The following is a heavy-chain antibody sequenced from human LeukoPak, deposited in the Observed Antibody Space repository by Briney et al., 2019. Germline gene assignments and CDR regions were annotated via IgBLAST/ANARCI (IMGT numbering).Heavy chain of an antibody. V-gene: IGHV4-34*01. CDR3: AIYSSQDAFDI. D-gene: IGHD5-18*01. CDR1: GGSFSGYY. CDR2: INHSGST. Sequence: SETLSLTCAVYGGSFSGYYWSWIRQPPGKGLEWIGEINHSGSTNYNPSLKSRVTISVDTSKNQFSLKLSSVTAADTAVYYCAIYSSQDAFDIWGQGTMVTVSS. J-gene: IGHJ3*02.